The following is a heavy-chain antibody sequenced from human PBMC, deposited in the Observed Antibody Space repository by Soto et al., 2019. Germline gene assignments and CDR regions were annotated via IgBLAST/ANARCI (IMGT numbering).Heavy chain of an antibody. V-gene: IGHV4-39*01. J-gene: IGHJ6*02. Sequence: SETLSLTCTVSGGSISRSRYYWGWIRQPPGKGLEWIGSIYYSGSTYYNPSLKSRVTISVDTSKNQFSLKLSSVTAADTAVYYCARAVAEPYYYYGMDVWGQGTTVTVSS. CDR1: GGSISRSRYY. CDR2: IYYSGST. CDR3: ARAVAEPYYYYGMDV. D-gene: IGHD6-19*01.